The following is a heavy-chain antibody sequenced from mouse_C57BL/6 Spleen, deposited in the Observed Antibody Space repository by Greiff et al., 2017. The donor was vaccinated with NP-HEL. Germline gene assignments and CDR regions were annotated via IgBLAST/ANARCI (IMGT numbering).Heavy chain of an antibody. CDR2: INPNNGGT. CDR1: GYTFTDYN. D-gene: IGHD2-4*01. V-gene: IGHV1-22*01. CDR3: AFYYDYDEGGAWFAY. Sequence: EVQLQQSGPELVKPGASVKMSCKASGYTFTDYNMHWVKQSHGKSLEWIGYINPNNGGTSYNQKFKGKATLTVNKSSSTAYMELRSLTSEDSAVYYCAFYYDYDEGGAWFAYWGQGTLVTVSA. J-gene: IGHJ3*01.